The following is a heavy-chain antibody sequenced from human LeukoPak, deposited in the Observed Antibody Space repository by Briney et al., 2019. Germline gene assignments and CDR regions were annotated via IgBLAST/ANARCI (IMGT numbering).Heavy chain of an antibody. J-gene: IGHJ4*01. V-gene: IGHV3-33*01. Sequence: GRSLRLSCAASGFTFSSYGMQWVRQAPGRGLEWVAVIWYDGSKEYYADSVKGRFTVFRDNSKKMLYLQMDSLRAEDTAVYYCGVGLEGAGLYFDYWGHGTLVTVSS. CDR2: IWYDGSKE. CDR1: GFTFSSYG. D-gene: IGHD3-3*01. CDR3: GVGLEGAGLYFDY.